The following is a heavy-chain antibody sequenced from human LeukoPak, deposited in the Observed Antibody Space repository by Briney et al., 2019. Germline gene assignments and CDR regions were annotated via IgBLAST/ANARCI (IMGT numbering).Heavy chain of an antibody. D-gene: IGHD3-16*01. CDR1: GFTFSSYA. V-gene: IGHV3-23*01. CDR2: ISGSGGST. Sequence: GGSLRLSCAASGFTFSSYAMSWVRQAPGKGLEWVSSISGSGGSTYYADSVKGRFTISRDNSKNTLYLQMTSLRAEDTAVYYCAKGFIGAPDRWGQGTLVTVSS. J-gene: IGHJ5*02. CDR3: AKGFIGAPDR.